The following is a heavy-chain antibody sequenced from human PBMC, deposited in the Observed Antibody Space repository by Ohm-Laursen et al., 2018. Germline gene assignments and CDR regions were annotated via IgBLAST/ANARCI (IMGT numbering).Heavy chain of an antibody. J-gene: IGHJ6*02. D-gene: IGHD3-3*01. CDR2: MNPNSGNT. V-gene: IGHV1-8*01. Sequence: ASVKVSCKASGYTFTSYDINWVRQATGQGLEWMGWMNPNSGNTGYAQKFQGRVTMTRNTSISTAYMELSSLRSEDTAVYYCARFPRGVVIIPSYYGMDVWGQGTTVTVSS. CDR3: ARFPRGVVIIPSYYGMDV. CDR1: GYTFTSYD.